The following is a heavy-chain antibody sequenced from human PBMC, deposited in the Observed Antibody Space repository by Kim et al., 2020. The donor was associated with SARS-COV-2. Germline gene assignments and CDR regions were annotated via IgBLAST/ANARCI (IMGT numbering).Heavy chain of an antibody. CDR2: ISSSSSYI. Sequence: GGSLRLSCAASGFTFSSYSMNWVRQAPGKGLEWVSSISSSSSYIYYADSVKGRFTISRDNAKNSLYLQMNSLRAEDTAVYYCERGMGRITIFGVVIEDYYYGMDVWGQGTTVTVSS. J-gene: IGHJ6*02. V-gene: IGHV3-21*01. D-gene: IGHD3-3*01. CDR1: GFTFSSYS. CDR3: ERGMGRITIFGVVIEDYYYGMDV.